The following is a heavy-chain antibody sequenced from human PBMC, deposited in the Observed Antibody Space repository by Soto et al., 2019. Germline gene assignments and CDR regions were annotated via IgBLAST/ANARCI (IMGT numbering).Heavy chain of an antibody. Sequence: EVHLVESGGGLVQPGGSLRLSCAASGFTFSTYEMNWVRQAPGKGLEWVSYISNSGDTIYYADSVKGRFTIFRDNAKNSLYLQMNSLRVEDTALYYCATERQLVGVGYYYALDVWGQGTTVTVSS. CDR3: ATERQLVGVGYYYALDV. D-gene: IGHD6-6*01. CDR1: GFTFSTYE. J-gene: IGHJ6*02. CDR2: ISNSGDTI. V-gene: IGHV3-48*03.